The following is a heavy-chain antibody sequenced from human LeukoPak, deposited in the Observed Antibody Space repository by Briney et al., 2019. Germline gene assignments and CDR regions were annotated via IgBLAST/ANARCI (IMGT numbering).Heavy chain of an antibody. CDR3: AREYYYDSSGSPHDAFDI. CDR2: IYYSGST. Sequence: SETLSLTCTVSGGSISSYYWSWIRQPPGKGLEWIGSIYYSGSTYYNPSLKSRVTISVDTSKNQFSLKLSSVTAADTAVYYCAREYYYDSSGSPHDAFDIWGQGTMVTVSS. D-gene: IGHD3-22*01. V-gene: IGHV4-59*12. J-gene: IGHJ3*02. CDR1: GGSISSYY.